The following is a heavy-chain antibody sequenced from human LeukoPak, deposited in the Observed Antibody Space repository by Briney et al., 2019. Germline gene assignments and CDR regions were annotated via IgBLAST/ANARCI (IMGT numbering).Heavy chain of an antibody. D-gene: IGHD2-2*03. J-gene: IGHJ5*02. V-gene: IGHV3-21*01. Sequence: GGSLRLSCAASRFTFSNYGMSWVRQAPGKGLEWVSSISSSSSYIYYADSVKGRFTISRDNAKNSLYLQMNSLRAEDTAVYYCARDLMDIVVVPAAMWENWFDPWGQGTLVTVSS. CDR1: RFTFSNYG. CDR2: ISSSSSYI. CDR3: ARDLMDIVVVPAAMWENWFDP.